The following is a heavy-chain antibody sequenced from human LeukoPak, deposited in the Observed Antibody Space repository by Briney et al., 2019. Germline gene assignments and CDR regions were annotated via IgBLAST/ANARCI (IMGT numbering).Heavy chain of an antibody. CDR2: IYWNDDK. CDR1: GFSLSTSGVG. CDR3: AHRRGGRYSSSWYSLDY. V-gene: IGHV2-5*01. Sequence: SGPTLVKPTQTLTLTCTFSGFSLSTSGVGVGWIRQPPGKALEWLALIYWNDDKRYSPSLKSRLTITKGTSKNQVVLTMTNMDPVDTATYYCAHRRGGRYSSSWYSLDYWGQGTLVTVSS. J-gene: IGHJ4*02. D-gene: IGHD6-13*01.